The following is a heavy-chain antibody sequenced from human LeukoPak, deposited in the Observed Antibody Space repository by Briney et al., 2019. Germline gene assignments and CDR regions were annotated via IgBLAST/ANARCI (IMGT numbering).Heavy chain of an antibody. CDR3: AGTGGYGGNSGWGY. CDR1: GVTFSSDA. V-gene: IGHV3-21*01. CDR2: ISSSSSYI. Sequence: VGALRLSCAPSGVTFSSDAVSCVRQAPGKGLEWVSSISSSSSYIYYADSVKGRFTISSDNAKNSLYLQMNSLRAEATAVYYCAGTGGYGGNSGWGYWGQGTLVTVSS. D-gene: IGHD4-23*01. J-gene: IGHJ4*02.